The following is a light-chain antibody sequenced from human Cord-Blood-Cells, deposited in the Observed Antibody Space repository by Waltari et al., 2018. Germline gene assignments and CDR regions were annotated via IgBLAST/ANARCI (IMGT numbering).Light chain of an antibody. J-gene: IGLJ3*02. CDR3: CSYAVSSTWV. Sequence: QYALTQPASVPGSPGQSITISCTGTSSDVGSYNLVSCYQRQPGKAPKLMIYEGSKRPSEVFDRFAVSQSGNTASLTISGLQAEDEADYSCCSYAVSSTWVFSGGTKLTVL. CDR2: EGS. V-gene: IGLV2-23*01. CDR1: SSDVGSYNL.